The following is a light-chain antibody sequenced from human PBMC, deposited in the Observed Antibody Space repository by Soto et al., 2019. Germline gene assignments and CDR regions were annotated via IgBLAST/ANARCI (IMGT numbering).Light chain of an antibody. CDR2: SNN. CDR1: SSNIGSNT. Sequence: QSVLTQPPSASGTPGQRVTIACSGSSSNIGSNTVNCYQQLPGTAPKVLIYSNNQRPSGVPDRFSGSKSATSASLAISGLQSDDEAEYYCAAWDDSLNGVVFGGGTKLTVL. V-gene: IGLV1-44*01. CDR3: AAWDDSLNGVV. J-gene: IGLJ2*01.